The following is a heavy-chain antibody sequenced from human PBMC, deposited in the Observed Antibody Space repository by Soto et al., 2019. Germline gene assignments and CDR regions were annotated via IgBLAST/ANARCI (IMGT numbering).Heavy chain of an antibody. CDR1: GFTFSTYS. J-gene: IGHJ4*02. Sequence: EVQLLESGGGLVQPGGSLRLCCAASGFTFSTYSMAWVRQAPGKGLAWVSGLSGGGANTFYADSVKGRFTISVDNSKNTVYLQMNSLRVEDTAVYYCARWDGYGDEWGQGTLVTVSS. V-gene: IGHV3-23*01. D-gene: IGHD5-12*01. CDR3: ARWDGYGDE. CDR2: LSGGGANT.